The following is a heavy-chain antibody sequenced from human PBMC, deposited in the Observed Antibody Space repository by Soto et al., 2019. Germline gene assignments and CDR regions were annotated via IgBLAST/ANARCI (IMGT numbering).Heavy chain of an antibody. J-gene: IGHJ6*02. CDR3: ARGDNWNYYYYYGMDV. CDR1: GYTFTGYY. V-gene: IGHV1-2*02. Sequence: ASVKVSCKASGYTFTGYYMHWVRQAPGQGLEWMGWINPNSGGTNYAQKFQGRVTMTRDTSISTAYMELSRLRSDDTAVYYCARGDNWNYYYYYGMDVWGQGTTVNVSS. D-gene: IGHD1-20*01. CDR2: INPNSGGT.